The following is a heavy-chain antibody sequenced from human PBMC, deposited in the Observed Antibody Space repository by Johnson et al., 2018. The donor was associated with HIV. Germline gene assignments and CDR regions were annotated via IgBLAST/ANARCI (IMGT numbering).Heavy chain of an antibody. Sequence: QVQLVESGGGVVQPGRSLRLSCTSAFSFSGYAMHWVRQAPGKGLEWVAVVSSDASNKYYAASVKGRFTISRDNSKNTLYLHMNSLRAEDTAVYYCATEMYYVKSGNHFDAFHVWGQGTLVTGSS. V-gene: IGHV3-30*04. D-gene: IGHD1-14*01. CDR2: VSSDASNK. CDR3: ATEMYYVKSGNHFDAFHV. J-gene: IGHJ3*01. CDR1: AFSFSGYA.